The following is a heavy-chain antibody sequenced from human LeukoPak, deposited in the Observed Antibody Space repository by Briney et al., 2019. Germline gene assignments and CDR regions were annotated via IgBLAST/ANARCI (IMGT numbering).Heavy chain of an antibody. CDR3: VGGRLYYFYY. CDR1: GFTFSSYD. V-gene: IGHV3-48*03. J-gene: IGHJ4*02. D-gene: IGHD2-21*02. Sequence: AGSLRLSCAASGFTFSSYDMNWVRQAPGKGLEWISYITESGTTNYAASVKGRFTISIDTAKNSLCLQMNSLSAADTAVYYCVGGRLYYFYYWGAGTLVTVSS. CDR2: ITESGTT.